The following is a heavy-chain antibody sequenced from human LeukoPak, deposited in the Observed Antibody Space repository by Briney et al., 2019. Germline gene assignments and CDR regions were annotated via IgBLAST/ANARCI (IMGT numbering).Heavy chain of an antibody. V-gene: IGHV3-23*01. D-gene: IGHD5-18*01. CDR2: ISGSGGST. J-gene: IGHJ4*02. CDR3: AKVKVDTAMVIISDY. Sequence: GGSLRLSCAASGFTFSSYAMSWVRQAPGKGLEWVSVISGSGGSTYYADSVKGRFTISRDNSKNTLYLQMNSLRAEDTAVYYCAKVKVDTAMVIISDYWGQGTLVTVSS. CDR1: GFTFSSYA.